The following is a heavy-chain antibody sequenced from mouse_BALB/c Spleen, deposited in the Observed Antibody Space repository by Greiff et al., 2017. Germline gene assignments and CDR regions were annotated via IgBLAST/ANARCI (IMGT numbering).Heavy chain of an antibody. D-gene: IGHD2-4*01. CDR3: ARPMITTGGFAW. CDR2: INSNGGST. J-gene: IGHJ3*01. CDR1: GFTFSSYG. Sequence: EVKLVESGGGLVQPGGSLKLSCAASGFTFSSYGMSCVRQTPDKRLELVATINSNGGSTYYPDSVKGRFTISRDNAKNTLYLQMSSLKSEDTAMYYCARPMITTGGFAWWGQGTLVTVSA. V-gene: IGHV5-6-3*01.